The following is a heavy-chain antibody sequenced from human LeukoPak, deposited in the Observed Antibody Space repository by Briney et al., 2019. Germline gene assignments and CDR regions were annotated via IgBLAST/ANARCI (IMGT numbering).Heavy chain of an antibody. CDR2: IYHSGST. CDR1: GYSISSGYY. Sequence: SETLSLTCTVSGYSISSGYYWGWIRQPPGKGLEWIGSIYHSGSTYYNPSLKSRVTISVDTSKNQFSLKLSSVTAADTAVYYCARDSGSGWYKKNWFDPWGQGTLVTVSS. V-gene: IGHV4-38-2*02. D-gene: IGHD6-19*01. J-gene: IGHJ5*02. CDR3: ARDSGSGWYKKNWFDP.